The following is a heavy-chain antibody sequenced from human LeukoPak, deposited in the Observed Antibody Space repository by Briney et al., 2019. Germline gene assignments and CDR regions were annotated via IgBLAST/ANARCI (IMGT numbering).Heavy chain of an antibody. D-gene: IGHD1-1*01. V-gene: IGHV4-30-2*01. CDR3: AREAERRVVN. CDR2: IYHSGST. Sequence: SETLSLTCAVSGGSISSGGYSWSWIRQPPGKGLEWIGYIYHSGSTYYNPSLKSRVTISVDRSKNQFSLKLSSVTAADTAVYYCAREAERRVVNWGQGTLVTVSS. CDR1: GGSISSGGYS. J-gene: IGHJ4*02.